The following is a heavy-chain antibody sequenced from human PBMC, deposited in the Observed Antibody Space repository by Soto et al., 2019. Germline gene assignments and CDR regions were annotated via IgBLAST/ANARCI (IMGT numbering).Heavy chain of an antibody. CDR3: ARVNDVGYRTTSYHYGLDV. V-gene: IGHV3-23*01. J-gene: IGHJ6*02. CDR2: FRTGGDDATT. CDR1: GFTFSSYS. Sequence: EVQLLESGGGLVQPGGSLRLSCAASGFTFSSYSMSWVRQAPGKGLEWVSGFRTGGDDATTYYADSVKGRFTISRDNAKNLLYLQMNGLRVEDTAVYFCARVNDVGYRTTSYHYGLDVWGQGATVTVSS. D-gene: IGHD1-26*01.